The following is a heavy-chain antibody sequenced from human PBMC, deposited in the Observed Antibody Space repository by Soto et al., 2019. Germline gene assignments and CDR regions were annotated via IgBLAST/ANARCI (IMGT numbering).Heavy chain of an antibody. D-gene: IGHD6-13*01. V-gene: IGHV5-10-1*01. CDR1: GYRFTSYW. CDR3: ARQAYSSSWYDWFDP. CDR2: IDPSDSYT. J-gene: IGHJ5*02. Sequence: PGESLKISCKGSGYRFTSYWITWVRQMPGKGLEWMGRIDPSDSYTNYSPSFQGHVTISADKSISTASLQWSSLKASDTALFYCARQAYSSSWYDWFDPWGQGTLVTVSS.